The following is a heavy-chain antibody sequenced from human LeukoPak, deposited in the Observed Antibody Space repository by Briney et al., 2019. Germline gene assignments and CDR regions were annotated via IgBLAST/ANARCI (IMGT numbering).Heavy chain of an antibody. V-gene: IGHV4-59*01. J-gene: IGHJ3*02. Sequence: SETLSFTCTITGGSINSYYWSWVRQPPGKGLEWVGYIYYTGRTTYSPSLESRVSISLDTSKDQFSLRLNSVTAADTAVYYCARVGSRYGADAFDIWGRGAMVIVS. CDR2: IYYTGRT. CDR3: ARVGSRYGADAFDI. D-gene: IGHD5-18*01. CDR1: GGSINSYY.